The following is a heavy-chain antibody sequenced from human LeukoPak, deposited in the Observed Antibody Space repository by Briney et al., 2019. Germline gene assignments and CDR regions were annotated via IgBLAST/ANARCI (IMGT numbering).Heavy chain of an antibody. D-gene: IGHD3-22*01. J-gene: IGHJ4*02. CDR3: AKERDYYDDSSGHYYCDY. CDR2: IRYDGSNK. Sequence: AGGSLRLSCAASGFTFTSYGMNWVRQAPGKGLEWVAFIRYDGSNKYYADSVKGRFTISRDNSKNTLYLQMNSLTAEATGVDYCAKERDYYDDSSGHYYCDYWGQGTLVTVSS. CDR1: GFTFTSYG. V-gene: IGHV3-30*02.